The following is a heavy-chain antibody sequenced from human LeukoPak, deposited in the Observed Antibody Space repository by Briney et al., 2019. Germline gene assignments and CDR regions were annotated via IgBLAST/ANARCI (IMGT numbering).Heavy chain of an antibody. D-gene: IGHD3-3*01. CDR1: GGSISSYY. CDR3: ARDRPRVSGDEWLPPPYYYYYMDV. J-gene: IGHJ6*03. V-gene: IGHV4-59*01. Sequence: SETLSLTCTVSGGSISSYYWSWIRQPPGKGLEWIGYIYYSGSTNYNPSLKSRVTISVDTSKNQFSLKLSSVTAADMAVYYCARDRPRVSGDEWLPPPYYYYYMDVWGKGTTVTVSS. CDR2: IYYSGST.